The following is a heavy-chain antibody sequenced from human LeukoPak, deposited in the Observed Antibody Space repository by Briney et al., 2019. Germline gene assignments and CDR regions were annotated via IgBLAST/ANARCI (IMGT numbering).Heavy chain of an antibody. J-gene: IGHJ3*02. V-gene: IGHV1-18*01. Sequence: ASVKVSCKASGYTFTSYGVSWVRQAPGQGLEWMGWISAYNGNTNYAQKLQGRVTMTTDTSTSTAYVELRSLRSDDTAVYYCVRDQWLGDAFDIWGQGTMVTVSS. D-gene: IGHD6-19*01. CDR2: ISAYNGNT. CDR3: VRDQWLGDAFDI. CDR1: GYTFTSYG.